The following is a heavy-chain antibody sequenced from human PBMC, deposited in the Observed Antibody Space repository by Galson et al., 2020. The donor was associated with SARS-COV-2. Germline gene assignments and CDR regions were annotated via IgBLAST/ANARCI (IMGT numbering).Heavy chain of an antibody. CDR1: GYMFIDYY. CDR2: INPRSGRS. J-gene: IGHJ3*02. V-gene: IGHV1-2*02. D-gene: IGHD1-26*01. Sequence: ASVTDSCKASGYMFIDYYVHWVRQAPGQGLHWMGCINPRSGRSNYAQKFEARVTMTRDTSINTAYMDLKSLGSDDTAVYFCERGYFGSFLAGIDVVDIWGQGTTVTVSS. CDR3: ERGYFGSFLAGIDVVDI.